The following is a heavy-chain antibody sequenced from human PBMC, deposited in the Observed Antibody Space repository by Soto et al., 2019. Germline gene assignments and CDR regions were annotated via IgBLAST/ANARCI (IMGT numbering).Heavy chain of an antibody. Sequence: QVQLVQSGAEVKKPGSSVKVSCKASGGTFSNYALDWVRQAPGQGLEWMGGIIPIFGTVRHAQNFQGRVTSTADESTATACMELSSLRYGDTAMYYCATGGERDYYEHSGWRWGQGTLVTVSS. CDR3: ATGGERDYYEHSGWR. J-gene: IGHJ1*01. CDR1: GGTFSNYA. CDR2: IIPIFGTV. D-gene: IGHD3-22*01. V-gene: IGHV1-69*12.